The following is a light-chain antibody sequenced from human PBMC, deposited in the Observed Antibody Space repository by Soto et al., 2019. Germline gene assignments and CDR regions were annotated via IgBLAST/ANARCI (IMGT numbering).Light chain of an antibody. J-gene: IGKJ1*01. V-gene: IGKV3-20*01. Sequence: EIVLTQSPGTLSLSPGERATLSCRASQSASSRYLAWYQQKPGQAPRLLIYGASSRATGIPDRFSGSGSGTDFTRTISRLEHEDFAVYYCQHYGSSRGTFGQGTKVEIK. CDR3: QHYGSSRGT. CDR1: QSASSRY. CDR2: GAS.